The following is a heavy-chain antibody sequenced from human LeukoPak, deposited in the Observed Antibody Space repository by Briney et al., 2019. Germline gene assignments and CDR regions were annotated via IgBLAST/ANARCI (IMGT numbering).Heavy chain of an antibody. V-gene: IGHV1-2*02. D-gene: IGHD6-19*01. Sequence: GSSVKVSCKASGYTFSGYYMNWGRQSPGLGLKWRGWIHLYVGSTNYAQKFQGRVTMTRDTSISTAYMELSRLRPDDTGVYYCARSQSRRGGGQWMVDAFDIWGQGTMVSVSS. CDR3: ARSQSRRGGGQWMVDAFDI. CDR1: GYTFSGYY. J-gene: IGHJ3*02. CDR2: IHLYVGST.